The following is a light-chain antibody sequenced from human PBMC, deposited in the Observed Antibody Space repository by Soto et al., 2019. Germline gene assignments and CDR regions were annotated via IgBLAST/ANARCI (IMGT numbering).Light chain of an antibody. CDR1: QSIGIW. CDR3: QQYRDFLWT. V-gene: IGKV1-5*03. J-gene: IGKJ1*01. Sequence: IQMTQSPSTVSASVGDRVAISCRASQSIGIWLAWYQQKPGKAPRFLIYTASTLLGVVPSRFSGSGSGTEFTVTDSGLQPDDFATYCCQQYRDFLWTFGQGTKVEIK. CDR2: TAS.